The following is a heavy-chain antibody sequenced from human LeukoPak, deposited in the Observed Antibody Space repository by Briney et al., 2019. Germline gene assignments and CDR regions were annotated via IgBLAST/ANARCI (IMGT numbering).Heavy chain of an antibody. CDR3: ARDASISPEYYYGMDV. Sequence: GGSLRLSCAASGFTFSSYSMNWVRQAPGKGLEWVSSISSSSSYIYYVDSVKGRFTISRDNAKNSLYLQMNSLRAEDTAVYYCARDASISPEYYYGMDVWGQGTTVTVSS. CDR2: ISSSSSYI. D-gene: IGHD2-2*01. J-gene: IGHJ6*02. CDR1: GFTFSSYS. V-gene: IGHV3-21*01.